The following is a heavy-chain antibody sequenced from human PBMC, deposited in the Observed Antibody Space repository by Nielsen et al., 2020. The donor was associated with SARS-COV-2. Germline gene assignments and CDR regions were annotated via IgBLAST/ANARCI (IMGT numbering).Heavy chain of an antibody. Sequence: VRQAPGKGLEWVSVIYSGGSTYYADSVKGRFTISRDNSKNTLYLQMNSLRAEDTAVYYCAKDQYSSSWYKSYYYYGMDVWGQGTTVTVSS. CDR3: AKDQYSSSWYKSYYYYGMDV. CDR2: IYSGGST. J-gene: IGHJ6*02. D-gene: IGHD6-13*01. V-gene: IGHV3-53*01.